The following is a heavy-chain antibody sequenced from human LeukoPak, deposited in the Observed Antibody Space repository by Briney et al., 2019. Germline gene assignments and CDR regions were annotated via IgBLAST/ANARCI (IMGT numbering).Heavy chain of an antibody. V-gene: IGHV1-2*02. Sequence: GASVKVSCTASGYTFTGYYMHWVRQAPGRGLEWMGWINPNSGGTNYAQMFQGRVTMTRDPSISTAYMELSRLRSDDTAVYYCATDLSTGYSSSPHAFDIWGQGTMATVSS. CDR2: INPNSGGT. CDR3: ATDLSTGYSSSPHAFDI. J-gene: IGHJ3*02. CDR1: GYTFTGYY. D-gene: IGHD6-13*01.